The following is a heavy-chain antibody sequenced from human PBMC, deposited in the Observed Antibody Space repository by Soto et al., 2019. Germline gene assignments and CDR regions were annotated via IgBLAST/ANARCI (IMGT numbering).Heavy chain of an antibody. Sequence: SETLSLTCTVSGGSISSYYWSWIRQPPGKGLEWIGYIYYSGSTNYNPSLKSRVTISVDTSKNQFSLKLSSVTAADTAVYYCARSSDSSGYYYPEDAFDIWGQGTMVTVSS. CDR3: ARSSDSSGYYYPEDAFDI. D-gene: IGHD3-22*01. V-gene: IGHV4-59*01. CDR1: GGSISSYY. CDR2: IYYSGST. J-gene: IGHJ3*02.